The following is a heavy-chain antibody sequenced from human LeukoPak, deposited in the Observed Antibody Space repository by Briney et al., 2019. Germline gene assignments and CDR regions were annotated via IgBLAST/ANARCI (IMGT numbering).Heavy chain of an antibody. Sequence: SGPTLVNPTQTLTLTCTFSGFSLSTSGMRVSWIRQPPGKALEWLARIDWDDDKYYSTSLKTRLTISKDTSKNQVVLTMTNMDPVDTATYYCARIRVDTSGWYKDYWGQGTLVTVSS. V-gene: IGHV2-70*04. J-gene: IGHJ4*02. D-gene: IGHD6-19*01. CDR1: GFSLSTSGMR. CDR3: ARIRVDTSGWYKDY. CDR2: IDWDDDK.